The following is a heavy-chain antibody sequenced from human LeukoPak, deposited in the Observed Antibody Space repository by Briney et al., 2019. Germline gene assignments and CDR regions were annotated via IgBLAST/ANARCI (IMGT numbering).Heavy chain of an antibody. CDR1: GGSISSSSYY. J-gene: IGHJ4*02. CDR3: ARNVLRYFDWFLD. D-gene: IGHD3-9*01. CDR2: IYYSGST. V-gene: IGHV4-39*01. Sequence: SETLSLTCTVSGGSISSSSYYWGWIRQPPGKGLEWIGSIYYSGSTYYNPSLKSRVTISADTSKNQFSLKLSSVTAADTAVYYCARNVLRYFDWFLDWGQGTLVTVSS.